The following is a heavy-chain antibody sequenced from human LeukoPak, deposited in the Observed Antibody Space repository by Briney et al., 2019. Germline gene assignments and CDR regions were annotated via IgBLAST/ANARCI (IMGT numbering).Heavy chain of an antibody. V-gene: IGHV3-23*01. D-gene: IGHD5/OR15-5a*01. J-gene: IGHJ4*02. CDR3: AKKSVAVQTSGGVGYFDY. CDR2: ISGSGGNT. Sequence: QSGGSLRLSCAASGFTFSSYAMTWVRQAPGKGLEWVSAISGSGGNTYYTDSVKGRFTISRDNSKNTLYLQMNSLRAEDTAIYYCAKKSVAVQTSGGVGYFDYWGQGTPVTVSS. CDR1: GFTFSSYA.